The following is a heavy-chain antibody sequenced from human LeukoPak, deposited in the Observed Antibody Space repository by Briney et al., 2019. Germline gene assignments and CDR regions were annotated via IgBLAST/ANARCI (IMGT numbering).Heavy chain of an antibody. Sequence: GGSLRLSCAASGFTFSSYAMHWVRQAPGKGLEWVAVISYDGSNKYYADSVKGRLTISRDNSKNTLYLQMNSLRAEDTAVYYCARWYVVPAASLYYYYGMDVWGQGTTVTVSS. V-gene: IGHV3-30-3*01. D-gene: IGHD2-2*01. CDR1: GFTFSSYA. CDR3: ARWYVVPAASLYYYYGMDV. CDR2: ISYDGSNK. J-gene: IGHJ6*02.